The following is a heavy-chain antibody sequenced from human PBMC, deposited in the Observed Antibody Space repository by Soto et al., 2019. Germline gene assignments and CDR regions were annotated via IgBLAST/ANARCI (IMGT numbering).Heavy chain of an antibody. J-gene: IGHJ4*02. CDR1: GFTFSSYA. V-gene: IGHV3-23*01. Sequence: EVQLLESGGGLVQPGGSLRLSCAASGFTFSSYAMRWVRQAPGKGLEWVSAISGSGYSTYYADSVKGRFTISRDNSKNTLYLQMNSLRAEDTAVYYCAKTLYYYDTSGYQWGQGTLVNVSS. CDR2: ISGSGYST. CDR3: AKTLYYYDTSGYQ. D-gene: IGHD3-22*01.